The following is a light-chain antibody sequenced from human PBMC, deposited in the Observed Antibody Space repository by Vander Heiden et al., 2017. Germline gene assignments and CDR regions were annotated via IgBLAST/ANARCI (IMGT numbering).Light chain of an antibody. V-gene: IGKV3-11*01. CDR1: QSVSSY. Sequence: ELVLTQSPATLSLSPGERATLSCRASQSVSSYLAWYKQKPGQAPRLLIYDASNRDTGIPAKFSGSGCGTDFTLTISSREQEDFAVYYCQQRSNWPPVTFGGGTKVEIK. CDR3: QQRSNWPPVT. CDR2: DAS. J-gene: IGKJ4*01.